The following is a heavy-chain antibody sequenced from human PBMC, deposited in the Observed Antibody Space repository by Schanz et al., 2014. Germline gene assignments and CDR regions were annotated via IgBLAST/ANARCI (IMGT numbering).Heavy chain of an antibody. J-gene: IGHJ4*02. CDR3: SRRGLFDSASFDS. CDR2: INPSSGTT. D-gene: IGHD3-22*01. Sequence: QVQLVQSGAEVKKPGVSVKASCKASGYTFTTYYIHWVRPAPGQGLEWRGKINPSSGTTRIAQNFESRLTVTRSTTTNTENMELRSMRSEDAAVDYCSRRGLFDSASFDSWGQGTLVTVSS. V-gene: IGHV1-46*03. CDR1: GYTFTTYY.